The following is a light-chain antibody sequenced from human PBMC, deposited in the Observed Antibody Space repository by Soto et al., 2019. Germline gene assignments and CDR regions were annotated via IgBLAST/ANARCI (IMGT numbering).Light chain of an antibody. CDR3: QSYDNSLSGWV. V-gene: IGLV1-40*01. Sequence: QSVLTQPPSVSGAPGQGVTISCTGSTSNIGSGYDVHWYQHVPGLAPKLLIYANINRPSGVPDRFSGSKSGTSASLAITGLQAEDEADYYCQSYDNSLSGWVFGGGTKVTVL. CDR1: TSNIGSGYD. CDR2: ANI. J-gene: IGLJ2*01.